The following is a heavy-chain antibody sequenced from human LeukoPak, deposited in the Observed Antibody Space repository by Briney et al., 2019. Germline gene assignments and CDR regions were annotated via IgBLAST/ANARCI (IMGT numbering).Heavy chain of an antibody. Sequence: GSLRLSCAASGFTFSNYAMSWVRQAPGKGLEWVSSISGRGGNQYYADSVEGRFTISRDNSKNTLYLQMNSLRAEDTAVYYCARVTYSSWYRDYYYYMDVWGKGTTVTISS. J-gene: IGHJ6*03. D-gene: IGHD6-13*01. V-gene: IGHV3-23*01. CDR1: GFTFSNYA. CDR2: ISGRGGNQ. CDR3: ARVTYSSWYRDYYYYMDV.